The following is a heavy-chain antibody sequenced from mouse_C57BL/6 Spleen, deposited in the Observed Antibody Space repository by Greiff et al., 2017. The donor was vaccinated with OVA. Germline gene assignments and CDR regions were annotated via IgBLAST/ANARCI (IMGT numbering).Heavy chain of an antibody. J-gene: IGHJ2*01. CDR3: TRTPNWDVGYFDY. Sequence: EVKLVESGEGLVKPGGSLKLSCAASGFTFSSYAMSWVRQTPEKRLEWVAYISSGGDYIYYADTVKGRFTISRDNARNTLYLQMSSLKSEDTAMYYCTRTPNWDVGYFDYWGQGTTLTVSS. D-gene: IGHD4-1*01. V-gene: IGHV5-9-1*02. CDR1: GFTFSSYA. CDR2: ISSGGDYI.